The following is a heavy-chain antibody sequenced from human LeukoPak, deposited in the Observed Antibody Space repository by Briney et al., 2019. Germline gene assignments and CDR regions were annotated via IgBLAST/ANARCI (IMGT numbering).Heavy chain of an antibody. Sequence: GGSLRLSCAASGFTFSRYSMNWVRQAPGKGLEWVSSISSSSSYIYYADSVKGRFTISRDNARNSLYLQMNSLRAEDTAVYYCARDSIAARPVDYWGQGTLVTVSS. CDR1: GFTFSRYS. V-gene: IGHV3-21*01. J-gene: IGHJ4*02. D-gene: IGHD6-6*01. CDR3: ARDSIAARPVDY. CDR2: ISSSSSYI.